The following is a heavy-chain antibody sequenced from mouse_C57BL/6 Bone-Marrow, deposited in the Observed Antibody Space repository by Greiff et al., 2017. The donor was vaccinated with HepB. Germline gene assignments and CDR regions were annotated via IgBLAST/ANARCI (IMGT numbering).Heavy chain of an antibody. V-gene: IGHV1-15*01. CDR1: GYTFTDYE. CDR3: TRWGYYYYGSEDY. Sequence: QVQLKESGAELVRPGASVTLSCKASGYTFTDYEMHWVKQTPVHGLEWIGAIDPETGGTAYNQKFKGKAILTADKSSSTAYMELRSLTSEDSAVYYCTRWGYYYYGSEDYWGQGTTLTVSS. D-gene: IGHD1-1*01. CDR2: IDPETGGT. J-gene: IGHJ2*01.